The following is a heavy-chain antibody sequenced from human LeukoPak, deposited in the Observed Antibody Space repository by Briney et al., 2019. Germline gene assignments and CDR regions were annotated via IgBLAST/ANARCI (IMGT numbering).Heavy chain of an antibody. CDR1: GGTFSSYA. J-gene: IGHJ6*03. V-gene: IGHV1-69*13. CDR3: ARDLTNHYYGRDYYYYMDV. CDR2: IIPIFGTA. D-gene: IGHD3-10*01. Sequence: ASVKVSCKASGGTFSSYAISWVRQAPGQGLEWMGGIIPIFGTANYAQKFQGRVTITADESTSTAYMELSSLRSEDTAVYYCARDLTNHYYGRDYYYYMDVWGKGTTVTISS.